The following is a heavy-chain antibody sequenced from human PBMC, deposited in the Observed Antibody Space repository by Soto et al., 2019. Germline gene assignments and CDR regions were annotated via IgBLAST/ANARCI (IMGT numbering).Heavy chain of an antibody. CDR2: IISGGNT. CDR1: GFTFSNYA. J-gene: IGHJ4*02. D-gene: IGHD6-19*01. CDR3: AKAFYSSDRGEVFDY. V-gene: IGHV3-23*01. Sequence: EVHLLESGGGLVQPGGSLRLSCAASGFTFSNYAMSWVRQAPGKGLEWVSTIISGGNTYYADSVKGRFTISRDNSKNTLYLKMNSLRAEDTAVYYCAKAFYSSDRGEVFDYWGQGTLVTVSS.